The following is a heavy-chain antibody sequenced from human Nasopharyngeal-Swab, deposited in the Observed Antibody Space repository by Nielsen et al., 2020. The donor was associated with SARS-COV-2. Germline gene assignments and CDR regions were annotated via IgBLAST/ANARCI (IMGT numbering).Heavy chain of an antibody. D-gene: IGHD5-18*01. CDR3: ARAEKIQLWFNSLYYFDY. Sequence: ASVKVSCKASGYTFTSYDINWVRQATGQGLEWMGWMNPNSGNTGYAQKFQGRVTMTRNTSISTAYMELSSLRSEDTAVYYCARAEKIQLWFNSLYYFDYWGQGTLVTVSS. J-gene: IGHJ4*02. V-gene: IGHV1-8*01. CDR2: MNPNSGNT. CDR1: GYTFTSYD.